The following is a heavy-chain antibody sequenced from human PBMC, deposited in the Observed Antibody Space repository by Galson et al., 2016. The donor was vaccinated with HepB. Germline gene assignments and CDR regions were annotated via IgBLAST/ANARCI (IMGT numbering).Heavy chain of an antibody. J-gene: IGHJ4*02. Sequence: SETLSLTCTVSGGSISSSSWSWIRQPAGQGLEWIGRIYTSGSSNYNPSLKSRVTMSIDTSKNQFSLKLTSVTAADTAVYNCARGTMTTPDYWGQGTLVTVPS. CDR2: IYTSGSS. D-gene: IGHD4-17*01. CDR3: ARGTMTTPDY. CDR1: GGSISSSS. V-gene: IGHV4-4*07.